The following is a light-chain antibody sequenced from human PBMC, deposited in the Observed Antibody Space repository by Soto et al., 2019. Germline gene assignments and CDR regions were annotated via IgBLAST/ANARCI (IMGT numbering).Light chain of an antibody. CDR1: QSISSW. CDR3: QEYHSYT. J-gene: IGKJ2*01. V-gene: IGKV1-5*01. Sequence: IQMTQSPSTLSASVGDRVTITCRASQSISSWLAWYQHKPGEAPKLLIYDAFSLESGVPSRFSGSRSGTEFTLTISSLQPDDFATYYCQEYHSYTFGQGTKLEIK. CDR2: DAF.